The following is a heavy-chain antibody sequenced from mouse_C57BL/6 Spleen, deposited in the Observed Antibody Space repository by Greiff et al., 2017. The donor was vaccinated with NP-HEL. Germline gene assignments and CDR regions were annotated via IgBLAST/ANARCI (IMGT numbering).Heavy chain of an antibody. V-gene: IGHV3-6*01. CDR1: GYSITSGYY. CDR3: ARDTTVVPTYWYFDV. CDR2: ISYDGSN. J-gene: IGHJ1*03. Sequence: EVHLVESGPGLVKPSQSLSLTCSVTGYSITSGYYWNWIRQFPGNKLEWMGYISYDGSNNYNPSLKNRISITRDTSKNQFFLKLNSVTTEDTATYYCARDTTVVPTYWYFDVWGTGTTVTVSS. D-gene: IGHD1-1*01.